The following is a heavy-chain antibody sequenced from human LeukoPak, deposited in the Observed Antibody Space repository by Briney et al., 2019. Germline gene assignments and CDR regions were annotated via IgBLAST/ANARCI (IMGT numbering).Heavy chain of an antibody. CDR1: GYTFTGYY. Sequence: ASVKVSCKASGYTFTGYYMHWVRQAPGQGLEWMGWINPNSGGTNYAQKFQGWVTMTRDTSISTAYMELSRLRSDDTAVYYCARGREMFAINWYFGLWGRGTLVTVSS. J-gene: IGHJ2*01. CDR2: INPNSGGT. CDR3: ARGREMFAINWYFGL. V-gene: IGHV1-2*04. D-gene: IGHD3-10*02.